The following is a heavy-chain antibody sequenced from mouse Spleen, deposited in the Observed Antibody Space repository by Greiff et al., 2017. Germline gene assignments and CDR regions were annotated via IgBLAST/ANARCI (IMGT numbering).Heavy chain of an antibody. CDR3: ARTFYDGYSAWFAY. D-gene: IGHD2-3*01. V-gene: IGHV2-2*01. J-gene: IGHJ3*01. CDR1: GFSLTSYG. CDR2: IWSGGST. Sequence: VKLVESGPGLVQPSQSLSITCTVSGFSLTSYGVHWVRQSPGKGLEWLGVIWSGGSTDYNAAFISRLSISKDNSKSQVFFKMNSLQADDTAIYYCARTFYDGYSAWFAYWGQGTLVTVSA.